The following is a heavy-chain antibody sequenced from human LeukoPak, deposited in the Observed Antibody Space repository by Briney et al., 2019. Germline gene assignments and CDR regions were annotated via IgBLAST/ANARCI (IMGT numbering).Heavy chain of an antibody. CDR3: TRGRGI. Sequence: SETLSLTCTVSGGSISSGSYDWYWIRQPAGKGLEWIGHIYTSGSMNYNPSLKSRVTISVDTSKNQFSLKLTSVTAADTAVYYCTRGRGIWGQGTLVTVSS. D-gene: IGHD3-10*01. J-gene: IGHJ4*02. CDR1: GGSISSGSYD. CDR2: IYTSGSM. V-gene: IGHV4-61*09.